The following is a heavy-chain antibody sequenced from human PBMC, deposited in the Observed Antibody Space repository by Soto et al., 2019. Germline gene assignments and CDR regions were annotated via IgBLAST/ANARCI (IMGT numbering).Heavy chain of an antibody. CDR3: ASLVLYSSSWYDQNHSDY. J-gene: IGHJ4*02. Sequence: QVQLVESGGGVVQPGRSLRLSCAASGFTFSSYAMHWVRQAPGKGLEWVAVISYDGSNKYYADSVKGRFTISRDNSKNPLYLEMNSLRAEDTAVYYCASLVLYSSSWYDQNHSDYWGQGTLVTVSS. CDR1: GFTFSSYA. D-gene: IGHD6-13*01. V-gene: IGHV3-30-3*01. CDR2: ISYDGSNK.